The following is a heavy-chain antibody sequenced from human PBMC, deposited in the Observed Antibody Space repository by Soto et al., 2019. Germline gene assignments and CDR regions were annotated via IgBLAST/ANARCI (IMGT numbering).Heavy chain of an antibody. CDR2: ILYNGRDK. V-gene: IGHV3-30*04. CDR1: GFSFSSYG. Sequence: LRLSCAASGFSFSSYGVHWVRQAPGKGLEWVAIILYNGRDKYYADSVKGRFTISRDNSKHTLDLQMNSLRAEDTAIYYCARDGFFFYTGVTGGGGFDYWGQGTLVTVSS. J-gene: IGHJ4*02. D-gene: IGHD2-8*02. CDR3: ARDGFFFYTGVTGGGGFDY.